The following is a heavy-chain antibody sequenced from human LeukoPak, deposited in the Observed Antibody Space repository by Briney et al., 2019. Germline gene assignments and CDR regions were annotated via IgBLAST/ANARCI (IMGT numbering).Heavy chain of an antibody. CDR1: GGTFSSYA. CDR3: AGSVDTAMDMDV. CDR2: INPNSGGT. J-gene: IGHJ6*03. V-gene: IGHV1-2*02. Sequence: GASVKVSCKASGGTFSSYAISWVRQAPGQGLEWMGWINPNSGGTNYAQKFQGRVTMTRGTSISTAYMELGRLRSDDTAVYYCAGSVDTAMDMDVWGKGTTVTVSS. D-gene: IGHD5-18*01.